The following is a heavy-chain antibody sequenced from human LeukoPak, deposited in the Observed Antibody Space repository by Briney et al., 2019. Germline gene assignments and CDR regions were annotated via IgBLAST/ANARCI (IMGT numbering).Heavy chain of an antibody. Sequence: SETLSLTCAVYGGSFSGYYWSWIRQPPGKGLEWIGEIKHSGSTNYNPSLKSRVTISVDTSKDQFSLKLSSVTAADTAVYYCARGLYDILTGYYPNWFDPWGQGALVTVSS. V-gene: IGHV4-34*01. CDR1: GGSFSGYY. D-gene: IGHD3-9*01. J-gene: IGHJ5*02. CDR2: IKHSGST. CDR3: ARGLYDILTGYYPNWFDP.